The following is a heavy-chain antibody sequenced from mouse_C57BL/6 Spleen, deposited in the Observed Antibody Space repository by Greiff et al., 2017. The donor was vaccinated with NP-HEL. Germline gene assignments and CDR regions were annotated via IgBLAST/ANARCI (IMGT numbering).Heavy chain of an antibody. J-gene: IGHJ2*01. Sequence: QVQLKQSGPELVKPGASVKISCKASGYAFSSSWMNWVKQRPGKGLEWIGRIYPGDGDTNYNGKFKGKATLTADKSSSTAYMQLSSLTSEDSAVYFCARSQYANYFDYWGQGTTLTVSS. D-gene: IGHD2-14*01. CDR1: GYAFSSSW. CDR3: ARSQYANYFDY. CDR2: IYPGDGDT. V-gene: IGHV1-82*01.